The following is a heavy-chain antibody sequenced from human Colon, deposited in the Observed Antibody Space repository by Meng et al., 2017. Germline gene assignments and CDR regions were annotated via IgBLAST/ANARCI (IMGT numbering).Heavy chain of an antibody. CDR3: ARHFESPSFES. CDR2: IYHSGST. CDR1: GGSISGSSSYY. V-gene: IGHV4-39*01. J-gene: IGHJ4*02. Sequence: QVQLQESGPGLVKPSETLSLTCSVSGGSISGSSSYYWAWVRQPPGKGLEWVGSIYHSGSTYYNRSLKGRVTIFADTSKNQFSLKLSSVTAADTAVFYCARHFESPSFESWGQGILVTVSS. D-gene: IGHD3-9*01.